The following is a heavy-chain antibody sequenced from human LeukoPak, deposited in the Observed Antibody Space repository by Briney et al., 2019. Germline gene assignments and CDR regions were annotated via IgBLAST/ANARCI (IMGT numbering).Heavy chain of an antibody. CDR2: IYYSGST. D-gene: IGHD6-13*01. J-gene: IGHJ4*02. CDR3: ARGSAAGLQYYFDY. CDR1: GGSISSYY. Sequence: SETLSLTCTVSGGSISSYYWSWIRQPPGKGLEWIGYIYYSGSTNYNPSLKSRVTISVDTSKNQFSLKLSSVTAADTAVYYCARGSAAGLQYYFDYWGQGTLVTASS. V-gene: IGHV4-59*01.